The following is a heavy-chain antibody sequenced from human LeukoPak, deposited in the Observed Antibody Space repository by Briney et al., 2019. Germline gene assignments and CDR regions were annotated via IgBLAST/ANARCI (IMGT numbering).Heavy chain of an antibody. Sequence: QSGGSLRLSCAASGFTFSSYWVSWVRQAPGKGLEWVANIKQDGSEKYYVDSVKGRFTISRDNAKNSLYLQMNSLRAEDTAVYYCARVKDPIFGVLFFGGQGTLVTVSS. CDR1: GFTFSSYW. D-gene: IGHD3-3*01. J-gene: IGHJ4*02. CDR2: IKQDGSEK. V-gene: IGHV3-7*01. CDR3: ARVKDPIFGVLFF.